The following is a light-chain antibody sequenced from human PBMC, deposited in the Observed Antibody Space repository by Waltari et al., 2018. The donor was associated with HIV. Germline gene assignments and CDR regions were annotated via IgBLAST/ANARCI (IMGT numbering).Light chain of an antibody. Sequence: SYVLTQPPSVSVAPGKTARITCGGNNIGSKNVQWYQQKPGQAPVLVIYYDSDRPSGIPERFSGSNSGNTATLTISRVEAGDEADYYCQVWDSSSDHVVFGGGTKLTVL. CDR2: YDS. CDR1: NIGSKN. V-gene: IGLV3-21*04. J-gene: IGLJ2*01. CDR3: QVWDSSSDHVV.